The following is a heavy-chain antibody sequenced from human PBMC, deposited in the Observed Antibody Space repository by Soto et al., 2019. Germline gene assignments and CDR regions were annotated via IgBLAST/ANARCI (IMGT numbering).Heavy chain of an antibody. CDR3: ASFDLGYGDLFGDY. CDR2: INPGNGNT. D-gene: IGHD4-17*01. CDR1: GYTFTSYA. V-gene: IGHV1-3*01. J-gene: IGHJ4*02. Sequence: QVQLVQSGAEVKKPGASVKVSCKASGYTFTSYAMHWVRQAPGQRLEWMGWINPGNGNTKYSQKLQGRVTITRDTSASTAYMEMSSLRSDDTAVYYCASFDLGYGDLFGDYWGQGTLVTVSS.